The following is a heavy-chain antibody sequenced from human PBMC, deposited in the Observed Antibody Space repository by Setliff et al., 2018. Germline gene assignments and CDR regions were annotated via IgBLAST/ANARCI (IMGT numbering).Heavy chain of an antibody. D-gene: IGHD2-2*02. J-gene: IGHJ4*02. V-gene: IGHV3-48*04. Sequence: GGSLRLSCAASGFTFSSYSMNWVRQAPGKGLEWVSYISSSSSTIYYADSVRGRFNISRDNAKNSLYLQMSSLRVEDTAVYYCAKEWGYCNSASCHRPFDSWGQGTLVTVSS. CDR3: AKEWGYCNSASCHRPFDS. CDR2: ISSSSSTI. CDR1: GFTFSSYS.